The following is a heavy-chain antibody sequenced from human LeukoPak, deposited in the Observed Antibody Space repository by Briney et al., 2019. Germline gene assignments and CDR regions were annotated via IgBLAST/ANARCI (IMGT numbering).Heavy chain of an antibody. CDR1: GFTFSSYA. CDR2: ISGSGGST. V-gene: IGHV3-23*01. CDR3: AKETYYYDSSGPPSTYGTDV. D-gene: IGHD3-22*01. J-gene: IGHJ6*02. Sequence: GRSLRLSCAASGFTFSSYAMSWVRQAPGKGLEWVSAISGSGGSTYYADSVKGRFTISRDNSKNTLYLQMNSLRAEDTAVYYCAKETYYYDSSGPPSTYGTDVWGQGTTVTVSS.